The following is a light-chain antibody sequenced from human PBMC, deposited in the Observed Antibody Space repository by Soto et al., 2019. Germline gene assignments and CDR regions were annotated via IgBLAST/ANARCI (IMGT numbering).Light chain of an antibody. V-gene: IGLV1-44*01. Sequence: VLTQPPSASGTPGRRVTISCSGSSSNIGGYTVNWYQQFPGTAPKLLIYSNNQRPSGVPDRFSGSKSGTSASLAISGLQSEDEADYYCAAWDDSLNAYVFGTGTKV. CDR2: SNN. CDR3: AAWDDSLNAYV. CDR1: SSNIGGYT. J-gene: IGLJ1*01.